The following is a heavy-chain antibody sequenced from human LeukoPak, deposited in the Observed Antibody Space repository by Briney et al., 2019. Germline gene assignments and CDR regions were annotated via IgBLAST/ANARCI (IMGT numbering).Heavy chain of an antibody. V-gene: IGHV3-21*01. CDR3: ARDAPSGKADSSGFPSVY. Sequence: GGSLRLSCAASGFTFSSYSMNWVRQAPGKGLEWVSSISSSSSYIYYADPVKGRFTISRDNAKHSLYLQINSLRAEDTAVYYCARDAPSGKADSSGFPSVYLGQGTLVTVSS. CDR2: ISSSSSYI. J-gene: IGHJ4*02. D-gene: IGHD3-22*01. CDR1: GFTFSSYS.